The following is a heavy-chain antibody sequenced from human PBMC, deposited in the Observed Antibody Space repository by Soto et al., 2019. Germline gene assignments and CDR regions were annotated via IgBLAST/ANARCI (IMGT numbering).Heavy chain of an antibody. Sequence: GGSLRLSCAVSGFTFSSYWMHWVRQAPGKGLVWVSRISSDGSKTNYADSVKGRFTISRDSAENTLYLQMNSLRAGDTAVYYCAKDLLGDSGFSVSLFDYWGQGALVTVSS. J-gene: IGHJ4*02. D-gene: IGHD2-21*01. V-gene: IGHV3-74*01. CDR1: GFTFSSYW. CDR3: AKDLLGDSGFSVSLFDY. CDR2: ISSDGSKT.